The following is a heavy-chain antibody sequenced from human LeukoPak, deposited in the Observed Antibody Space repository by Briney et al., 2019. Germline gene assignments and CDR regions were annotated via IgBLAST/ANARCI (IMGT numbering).Heavy chain of an antibody. V-gene: IGHV4-31*03. CDR2: IYYSGST. CDR3: ARNRQREGPRGSYYGMDV. D-gene: IGHD6-25*01. Sequence: SETLSLTCTVSGGSISSGGYYWSWIRQHPGKGLEWIGYIYYSGSTYYNPSLKSRVTISVDTSKNQFSLKLSSVTAADTAVYYCARNRQREGPRGSYYGMDVWGQGTTVTVSS. J-gene: IGHJ6*02. CDR1: GGSISSGGYY.